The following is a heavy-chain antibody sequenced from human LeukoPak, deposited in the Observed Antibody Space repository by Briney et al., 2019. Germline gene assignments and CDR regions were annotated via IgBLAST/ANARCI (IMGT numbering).Heavy chain of an antibody. CDR1: GGSISSGSYC. V-gene: IGHV4-61*02. CDR3: ARRDYGDYGFDY. CDR2: IYTSRST. D-gene: IGHD4-17*01. Sequence: SETLSLTCTVSGGSISSGSYCWSWIRQPAGKGLEWIGRIYTSRSTTYNPSLKSRATISVDTSKNQFSLKLSSVTAADTAVYYCARRDYGDYGFDYWGQGSLVTVSS. J-gene: IGHJ4*02.